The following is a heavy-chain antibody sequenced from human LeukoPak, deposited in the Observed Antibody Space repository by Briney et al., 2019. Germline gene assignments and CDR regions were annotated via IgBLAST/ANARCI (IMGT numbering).Heavy chain of an antibody. D-gene: IGHD1-1*01. CDR2: IGTASDT. CDR3: ARGPPRGKYYYMDV. V-gene: IGHV3-13*01. Sequence: GGSLRLSCAASGFTFSSFDMHWVRQPTGQGLEWVSTIGTASDTYYPGPVEGRFTPSRDNAKNSLYLQMNSLTAGDTAVYYCARGPPRGKYYYMDVWGKGTTVTVSS. CDR1: GFTFSSFD. J-gene: IGHJ6*03.